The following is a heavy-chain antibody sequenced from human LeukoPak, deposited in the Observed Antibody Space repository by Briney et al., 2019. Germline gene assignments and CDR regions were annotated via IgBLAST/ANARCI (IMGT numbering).Heavy chain of an antibody. V-gene: IGHV3-30-3*01. D-gene: IGHD3-10*01. CDR2: LSYDGSNE. CDR1: GFTFSTYS. CDR3: ARDLYYYGSGSYYTGGGDY. J-gene: IGHJ4*02. Sequence: PGTSLRLSCAASGFTFSTYSMHWDRQAPGKGLEWVALLSYDGSNEYCADSVKGRFTFSRDNSKNTLYLQMNSLTTEDTAVYYCARDLYYYGSGSYYTGGGDYWGQGTLVTVSS.